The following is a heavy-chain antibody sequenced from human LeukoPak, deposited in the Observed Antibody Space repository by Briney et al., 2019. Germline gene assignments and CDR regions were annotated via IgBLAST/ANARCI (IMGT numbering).Heavy chain of an antibody. J-gene: IGHJ4*02. CDR3: AKNYIAARPSRFDY. Sequence: GGSLRLSCAASGFTFSSYAMSWVRQAPGKGLEWVSAISGSGGSTYYADSVKGRFTISRDNSKNTLYLQMDSLRAEDTAAYYCAKNYIAARPSRFDYWGQGTLVTVSS. CDR1: GFTFSSYA. CDR2: ISGSGGST. V-gene: IGHV3-23*01. D-gene: IGHD6-6*01.